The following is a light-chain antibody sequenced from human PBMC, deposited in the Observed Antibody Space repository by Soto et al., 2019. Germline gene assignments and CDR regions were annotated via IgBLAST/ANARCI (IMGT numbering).Light chain of an antibody. CDR3: SSYTSSITYV. J-gene: IGLJ1*01. CDR1: SSDVGGYNY. Sequence: QSVLTQPASVSGSPGQSITISCTGTSSDVGGYNYVSWYQQHPGKAPKLMIYEVSNRPSGVSNRFSGSKSGNTASLTISGLQAEDEADYYSSSYTSSITYVFGTGTRATVL. CDR2: EVS. V-gene: IGLV2-14*01.